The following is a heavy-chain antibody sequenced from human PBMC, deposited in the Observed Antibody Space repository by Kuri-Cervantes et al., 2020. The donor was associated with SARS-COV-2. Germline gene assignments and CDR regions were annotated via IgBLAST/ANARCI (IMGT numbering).Heavy chain of an antibody. Sequence: GESLKISCAASGFTFSSYSMNWVRQAPGKGLEWVSYISSSSSTIYYADSVKGRFTISRDNAKNSLYLQMNSLRAEDTAVYYCAREPTYYDFWSGYYHYFDYWGQGTLVTGSS. V-gene: IGHV3-48*01. CDR1: GFTFSSYS. CDR3: AREPTYYDFWSGYYHYFDY. D-gene: IGHD3-3*01. J-gene: IGHJ4*02. CDR2: ISSSSSTI.